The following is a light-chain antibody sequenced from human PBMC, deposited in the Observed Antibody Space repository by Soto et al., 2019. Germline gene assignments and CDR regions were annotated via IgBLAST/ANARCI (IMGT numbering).Light chain of an antibody. CDR2: KAS. CDR3: QQYNSYPIT. V-gene: IGKV1-5*03. Sequence: DIPMTQSPSTLSASVGDRVTITCRASQSVRRWLAWYQQKPGKAPKLLIYKASTLESGVPSSFSGSGSGTEFTLTISSLQPDDFATHYCQQYNSYPITFGQGTRLDIK. CDR1: QSVRRW. J-gene: IGKJ5*01.